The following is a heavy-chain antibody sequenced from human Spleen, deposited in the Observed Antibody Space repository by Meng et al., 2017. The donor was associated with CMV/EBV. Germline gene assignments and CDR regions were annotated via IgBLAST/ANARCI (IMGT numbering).Heavy chain of an antibody. V-gene: IGHV6-1*01. CDR1: GDSVSSNSAS. CDR3: ARVAAGLFDP. J-gene: IGHJ5*02. D-gene: IGHD3-9*01. Sequence: LRLSCAISGDSVSSNSASWNWIRQSPSRGLEWLGKTYYRSKWYNDYASSVKSRITINPDTSKNQFSLQLNSVTPEDTAVYYCARVAAGLFDPWGQGTLVTVSS. CDR2: TYYRSKWYN.